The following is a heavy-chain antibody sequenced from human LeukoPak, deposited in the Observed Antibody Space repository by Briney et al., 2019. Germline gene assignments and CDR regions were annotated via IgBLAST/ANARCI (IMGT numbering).Heavy chain of an antibody. CDR2: INPNNGGT. D-gene: IGHD3-10*02. CDR3: ARGPYVPFPNWYFDL. CDR1: GYTFTGYY. V-gene: IGHV1-2*02. Sequence: GASVTVSCKASGYTFTGYYMHWVRQAPGQGLEWMGWINPNNGGTKYAPKFQGRVTMTRDTSISTAYMELSRLRSDDTAVYYCARGPYVPFPNWYFDLWGRGTLVTVSS. J-gene: IGHJ2*01.